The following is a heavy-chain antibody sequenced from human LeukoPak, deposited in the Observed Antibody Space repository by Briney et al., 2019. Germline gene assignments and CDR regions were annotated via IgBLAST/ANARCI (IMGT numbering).Heavy chain of an antibody. J-gene: IGHJ4*02. CDR1: GFTFDDYA. CDR3: PLSGRGSQIDF. V-gene: IGHV3-9*01. D-gene: IGHD3-10*01. CDR2: ISWNSGSI. Sequence: GGSLRLSCAASGFTFDDYAMHWVRQAPGKGLEWVSGISWNSGSIVYADSVKGRFTIPRDNARNSLYLQMNSLRAEDTALYYCPLSGRGSQIDFWGQGTLVTVSS.